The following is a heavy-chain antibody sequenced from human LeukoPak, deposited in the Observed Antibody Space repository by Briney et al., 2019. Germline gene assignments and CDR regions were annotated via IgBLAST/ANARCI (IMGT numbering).Heavy chain of an antibody. CDR2: ISSSSSYI. V-gene: IGHV3-21*01. Sequence: GSLRLSCAASGFTFSSYSMNWVRQAPGKGLEWVSSISSSSSYIYYADSVKGRFTISRDNAKNSLYLQMNSLRAEDTAVYYCARGLPRPTYYDFWSGFDYWGQGTLVTVSS. CDR3: ARGLPRPTYYDFWSGFDY. D-gene: IGHD3-3*01. J-gene: IGHJ4*02. CDR1: GFTFSSYS.